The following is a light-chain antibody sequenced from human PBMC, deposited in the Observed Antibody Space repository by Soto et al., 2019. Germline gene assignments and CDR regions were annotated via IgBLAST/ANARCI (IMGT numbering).Light chain of an antibody. CDR1: QSVSSK. V-gene: IGKV3-15*01. CDR3: QQYNKWHPIT. CDR2: DAS. J-gene: IGKJ5*01. Sequence: EILMTQSPATLSVSPGERATLSCRASQSVSSKLAWYQQKLGQAPRLLMYDASTRATGIPARFSGSGSGTEFTLTINSLQYEDFAIYYCQQYNKWHPITFGQGTRLEIK.